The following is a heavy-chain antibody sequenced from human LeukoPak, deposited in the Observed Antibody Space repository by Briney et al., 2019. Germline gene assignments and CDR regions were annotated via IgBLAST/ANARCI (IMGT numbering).Heavy chain of an antibody. CDR2: ICTSGST. V-gene: IGHV4-4*07. Sequence: SETLSLTCTVSGGSISSYYWSWIRQPAGKGLEWIGRICTSGSTNYNPSLKSRVTMSVDTSKNQFSLKLSSVTAADTAAYYCARDTHYCSGGSCYSEWGQGTLVTVSS. J-gene: IGHJ4*02. CDR3: ARDTHYCSGGSCYSE. D-gene: IGHD2-15*01. CDR1: GGSISSYY.